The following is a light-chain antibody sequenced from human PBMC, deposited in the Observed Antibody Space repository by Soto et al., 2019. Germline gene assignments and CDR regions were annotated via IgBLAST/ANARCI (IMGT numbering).Light chain of an antibody. CDR1: QSVSSN. CDR3: QQYNDWPPRVT. V-gene: IGKV3-15*01. Sequence: EIVLTQAPATLSVSPGERATLSCRASQSVSSNLAWYPQKPGQAPRRLLYGASTRSTGIPARFSGSGSGTEFTLTISRLQSEDFAVYYCQQYNDWPPRVTFGQGTRLEIK. CDR2: GAS. J-gene: IGKJ5*01.